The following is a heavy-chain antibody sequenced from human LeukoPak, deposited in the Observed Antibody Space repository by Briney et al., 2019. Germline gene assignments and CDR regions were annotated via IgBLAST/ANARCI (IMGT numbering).Heavy chain of an antibody. J-gene: IGHJ5*02. Sequence: PSETLSLTCAVYGGSFSGYYWSWVRQPPGKGLEWIGSIYYSGSTYYNPSLKSRVTISVDTSKNQFSLKLSSVTAADTAVYYCARHKSEHYDFWSGYPVGTLNWFDPWGQGTLVTVSS. D-gene: IGHD3-3*01. CDR1: GGSFSGYY. CDR2: IYYSGST. CDR3: ARHKSEHYDFWSGYPVGTLNWFDP. V-gene: IGHV4-34*01.